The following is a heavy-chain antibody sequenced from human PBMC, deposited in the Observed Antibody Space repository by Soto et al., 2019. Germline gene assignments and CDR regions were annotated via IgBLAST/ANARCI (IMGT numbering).Heavy chain of an antibody. J-gene: IGHJ4*02. D-gene: IGHD2-15*01. CDR2: INPYSGDT. Sequence: VASVKVSCKASGYTFSDYYMHWVRQAPGQGLEWMGWINPYSGDTDYAQNFQGWVTTTRDTSISTAYMELSRLTSDDTAVYYCARDTAQGFKGYCSGGSCFHFDYWGQGTLVTVSS. CDR3: ARDTAQGFKGYCSGGSCFHFDY. CDR1: GYTFSDYY. V-gene: IGHV1-2*04.